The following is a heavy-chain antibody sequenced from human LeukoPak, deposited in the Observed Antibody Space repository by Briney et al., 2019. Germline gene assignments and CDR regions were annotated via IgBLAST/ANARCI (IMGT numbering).Heavy chain of an antibody. V-gene: IGHV4-34*03. D-gene: IGHD5-18*01. J-gene: IGHJ5*02. CDR2: INHSGST. CDR1: GGSFSGYY. CDR3: LNSGSNYEAVS. Sequence: PSETLSLTCAVYGGSFSGYYWSWIRQPPGKGLEWIGEINHSGSTNYNPSLKSRVTISVDTSKNQFSLKLSSVSAADTAFYFCLNSGSNYEAVSWGQGTLVTVSS.